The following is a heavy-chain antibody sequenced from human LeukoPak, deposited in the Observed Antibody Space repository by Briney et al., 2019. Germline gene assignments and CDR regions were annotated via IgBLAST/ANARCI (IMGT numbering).Heavy chain of an antibody. CDR3: ARHESRGGWYGNADAFDI. CDR2: IYSGGST. CDR1: GFTVSSSY. V-gene: IGHV3-66*04. J-gene: IGHJ3*02. Sequence: PGGSLRLSCAASGFTVSSSYTSWVRQAPGKGLEWVSVIYSGGSTFYADSVKGRFTISRDKSKNTLYLQMNSLRAEDTAVYYCARHESRGGWYGNADAFDIWGQGTMVTVSS. D-gene: IGHD6-19*01.